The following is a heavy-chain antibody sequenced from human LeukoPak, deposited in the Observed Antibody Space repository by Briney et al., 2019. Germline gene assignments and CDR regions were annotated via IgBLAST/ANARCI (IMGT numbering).Heavy chain of an antibody. D-gene: IGHD1-26*01. CDR3: ARDRTPATRGFDI. J-gene: IGHJ3*02. V-gene: IGHV3-66*01. CDR2: LFSGGST. Sequence: GGSLRLSCAVSGFTLSTNYMNWVSQAPAKGLEWVSVLFSGGSTYYADSVKGRFTISRDNSKNTVYLQINSLRAEDTAVYYCARDRTPATRGFDIWGQGTMVTVSS. CDR1: GFTLSTNY.